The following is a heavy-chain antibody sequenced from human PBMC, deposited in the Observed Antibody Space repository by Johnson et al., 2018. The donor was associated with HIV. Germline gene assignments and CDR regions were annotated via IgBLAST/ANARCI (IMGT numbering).Heavy chain of an antibody. D-gene: IGHD2-21*02. J-gene: IGHJ3*02. CDR1: GFTFSSYA. Sequence: QVQLVESGGGVVQPGRSLRLSCAASGFTFSSYAMHWVRQAPGKGLEWVAVISYDGSNKYYADSVKGRFTISRDNSKNTLYLQMNSLRAEDTAVYYCARDLLIAYCGGACWDAFDIWGQGTMVTVSS. CDR3: ARDLLIAYCGGACWDAFDI. V-gene: IGHV3-30-3*01. CDR2: ISYDGSNK.